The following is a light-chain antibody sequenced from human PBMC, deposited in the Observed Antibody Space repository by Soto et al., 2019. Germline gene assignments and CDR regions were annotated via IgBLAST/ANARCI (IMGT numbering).Light chain of an antibody. CDR3: QQHGTSPIT. CDR2: GAS. J-gene: IGKJ5*01. CDR1: QTVIHNH. V-gene: IGKV3-20*01. Sequence: EIVLSQSPDTLSLSPGERATLSCRASQTVIHNHLAWHQQKPGQTPRLLVYGASSRATGIPDSFSGSGSGKDYTLTISRLEPEDFAVYYCQQHGTSPITFGQWTRLEIK.